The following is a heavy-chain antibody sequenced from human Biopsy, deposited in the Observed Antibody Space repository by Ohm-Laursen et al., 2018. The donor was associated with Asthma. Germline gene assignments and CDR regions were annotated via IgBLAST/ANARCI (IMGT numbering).Heavy chain of an antibody. V-gene: IGHV1-69*13. CDR3: ARCQVGYSSGWSLLLKKIYYSGMDV. CDR1: GGTFSNFA. D-gene: IGHD6-19*01. J-gene: IGHJ6*02. CDR2: IVTVFGTT. Sequence: ASVKVSCKAPGGTFSNFAISWVRQAPGQGLEWLGGIVTVFGTTNYAQKFQGRVTITADESTSTAYMEVTSLRSEDTAIYYCARCQVGYSSGWSLLLKKIYYSGMDVWGQGNAVTVSS.